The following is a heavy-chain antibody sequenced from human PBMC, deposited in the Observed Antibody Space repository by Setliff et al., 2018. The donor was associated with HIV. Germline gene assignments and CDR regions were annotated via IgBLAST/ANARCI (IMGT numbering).Heavy chain of an antibody. D-gene: IGHD4-17*01. J-gene: IGHJ4*02. CDR3: DYRDV. Sequence: SETLSLTCTVSGGSISSGIYYWIWIRQPAGKGLEWIGHVYTTGGTNYNPSLESRLTISVDTSRNQFSLRLSSVTAFYFCARGADYRDVWGQGTLVTVSS. V-gene: IGHV4-61*09. CDR2: VYTTGGT. CDR1: GGSISSGIYY.